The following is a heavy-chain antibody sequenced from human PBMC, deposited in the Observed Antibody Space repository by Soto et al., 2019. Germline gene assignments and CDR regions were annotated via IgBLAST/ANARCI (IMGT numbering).Heavy chain of an antibody. CDR1: GFTFSSYS. CDR2: ISSSSSTI. V-gene: IGHV3-48*01. D-gene: IGHD3-3*01. CDR3: ASYTIFGVVY. J-gene: IGHJ4*02. Sequence: GGSLKLSCAASGFTFSSYSMNWVRQATGKGLEWVSYISSSSSTIYYADSVKGRFTISRDNAKNSLYLQMNSLRAEDTAVYYCASYTIFGVVYWGQGTLVTSPQ.